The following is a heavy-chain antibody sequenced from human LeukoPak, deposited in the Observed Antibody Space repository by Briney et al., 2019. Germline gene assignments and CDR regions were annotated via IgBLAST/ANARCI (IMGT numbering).Heavy chain of an antibody. V-gene: IGHV3-53*01. CDR3: ARWDSSGYHKYYFDY. J-gene: IGHJ4*02. CDR2: IYSGGRT. Sequence: PGRSLTLSCAASGFTVTINYMNWVRQAPWKGLEWVSIIYSGGRTYYADCVRGRFNISRDNSKNTLYLQMNSLTAEDTAVYYCARWDSSGYHKYYFDYWGQGTLVTVSS. CDR1: GFTVTINY. D-gene: IGHD3-22*01.